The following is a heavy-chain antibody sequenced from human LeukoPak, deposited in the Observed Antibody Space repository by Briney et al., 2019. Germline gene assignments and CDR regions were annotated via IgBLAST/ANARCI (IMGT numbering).Heavy chain of an antibody. V-gene: IGHV1-24*01. D-gene: IGHD3-3*01. CDR2: FDPEDGET. Sequence: ASVKVSCKVSGYTLTELSMHWVRQAPGKGLEWMGGFDPEDGETIYPQKFQGRVTMTEDTSTDTAYMELSSLRSEDTAVYYCATAPIFGRRYYYYGMDVWGQGTTVTVSS. CDR3: ATAPIFGRRYYYYGMDV. J-gene: IGHJ6*02. CDR1: GYTLTELS.